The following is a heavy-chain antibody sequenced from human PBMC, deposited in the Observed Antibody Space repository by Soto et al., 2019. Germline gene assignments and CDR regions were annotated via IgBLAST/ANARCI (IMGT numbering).Heavy chain of an antibody. V-gene: IGHV4-38-2*02. CDR3: ARDGEQLVPIYYFDY. D-gene: IGHD6-6*01. CDR2: IYHSGST. J-gene: IGHJ4*02. Sequence: SETLSLTCTVSGYSISSGYYWGWIRQPPGKGLSWIGSIYHSGSTYYNPSLKSQVTISVDTSKNLFSLKLSSVTAADTAVYYCARDGEQLVPIYYFDYWGQGTLVTVSS. CDR1: GYSISSGYY.